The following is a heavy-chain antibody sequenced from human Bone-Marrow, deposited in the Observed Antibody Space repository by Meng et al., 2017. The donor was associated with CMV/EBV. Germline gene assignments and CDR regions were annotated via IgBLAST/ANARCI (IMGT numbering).Heavy chain of an antibody. CDR2: INPYSGIT. J-gene: IGHJ6*02. CDR1: AGTFSSYA. V-gene: IGHV1-2*02. D-gene: IGHD2-2*01. Sequence: ASVKVSCKASAGTFSSYAIIWVRQAPGQGLEWMVWINPYSGITNYAQKFQGRVTVKRDTSISTVYMELSRLRSDDTAVYYCARDPDIVVLPGALGTETQSYYYGKDVWGQGTTVTVSS. CDR3: ARDPDIVVLPGALGTETQSYYYGKDV.